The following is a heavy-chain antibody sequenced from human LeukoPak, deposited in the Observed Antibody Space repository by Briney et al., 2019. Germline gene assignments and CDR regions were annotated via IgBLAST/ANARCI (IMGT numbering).Heavy chain of an antibody. D-gene: IGHD3-10*01. CDR3: ARDSTATMVRGVISS. CDR1: GYTFTSYY. J-gene: IGHJ4*02. V-gene: IGHV1-46*01. Sequence: ASVKVSCKASGYTFTSYYMHWVRQAPGQGLEWMGIINPSGGSTSYAQKFQGRVTMTRDTSTSTVYMELSSLRSEGTAVYYCARDSTATMVRGVISSWGQGTLVTVSS. CDR2: INPSGGST.